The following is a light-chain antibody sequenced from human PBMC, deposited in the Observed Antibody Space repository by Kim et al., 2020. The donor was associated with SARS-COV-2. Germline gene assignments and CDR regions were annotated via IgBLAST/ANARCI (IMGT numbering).Light chain of an antibody. V-gene: IGKV3-20*01. CDR3: QQYGNSPQT. Sequence: EIVLTQSPGTLSLSPGERATLSCRASQSVSSSYLAWYQQKPGQTPRLLIYGASSRATGIPDRFSGSGSGTDFILTISRLEPEDFAVYYCQQYGNSPQTFGQETKVDIK. CDR2: GAS. J-gene: IGKJ1*01. CDR1: QSVSSSY.